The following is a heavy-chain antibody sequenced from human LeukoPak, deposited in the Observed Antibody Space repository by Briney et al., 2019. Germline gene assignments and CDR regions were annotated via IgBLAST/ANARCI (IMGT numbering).Heavy chain of an antibody. V-gene: IGHV4-39*01. D-gene: IGHD6-19*01. J-gene: IGHJ4*02. CDR3: ARTSGWHLFDY. CDR2: IYYNGIT. Sequence: PSETLSLXCTVSGGSISSSSYYWGWIRQPPGKGPEWIGSIYYNGITYYNPSLKSRVTISVDTSKNQFSLKLSSVTAADTAVYYCARTSGWHLFDYWGQGTLVTVSS. CDR1: GGSISSSSYY.